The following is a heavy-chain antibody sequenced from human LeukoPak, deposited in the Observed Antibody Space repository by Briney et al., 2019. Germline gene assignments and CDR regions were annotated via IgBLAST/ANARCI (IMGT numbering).Heavy chain of an antibody. CDR3: ATGIFGVDY. CDR1: GFILSNYW. D-gene: IGHD3-3*01. V-gene: IGHV3-7*01. J-gene: IGHJ4*02. Sequence: PGGSLRLSRAASGFILSNYWMTWVRQAPGKGLEWVANINQDGSAKHYVDSVKGRFTISRDITKNSLYLQMNSLGAEDTAMYYCATGIFGVDYWGQGTLVTVSS. CDR2: INQDGSAK.